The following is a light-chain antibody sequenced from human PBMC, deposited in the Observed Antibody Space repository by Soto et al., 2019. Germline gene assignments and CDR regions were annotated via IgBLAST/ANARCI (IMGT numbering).Light chain of an antibody. CDR2: GAS. J-gene: IGKJ1*01. V-gene: IGKV3-15*01. Sequence: EIVMTQSPATLSVSPGERATLSCRASQSVSSNLSWYQQKPGQAPRLLIYGASTRTTGIPARFSGSGSGTEFTLTNSSLQSEDFAVYYCQHYNNWPRTFGQGTKVAIK. CDR3: QHYNNWPRT. CDR1: QSVSSN.